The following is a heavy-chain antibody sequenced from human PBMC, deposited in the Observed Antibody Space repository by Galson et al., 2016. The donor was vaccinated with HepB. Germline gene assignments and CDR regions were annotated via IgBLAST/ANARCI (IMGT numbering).Heavy chain of an antibody. V-gene: IGHV3-23*01. CDR1: GFTFSTYA. J-gene: IGHJ4*02. CDR3: AKYGSATYYTDYFEY. Sequence: SLRLSCAASGFTFSTYAMTWVRQAPGKGLEWVATISGSGGSIYYADSVKGRFTISRDNSKNTLFLQMKRLRDEDTALYYCAKYGSATYYTDYFEYWGQGTLVTVSS. CDR2: ISGSGGSI. D-gene: IGHD1-26*01.